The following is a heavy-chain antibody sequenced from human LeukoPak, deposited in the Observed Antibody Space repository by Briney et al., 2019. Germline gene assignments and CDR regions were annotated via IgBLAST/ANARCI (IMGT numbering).Heavy chain of an antibody. J-gene: IGHJ6*02. CDR3: ARPLRINCGMDV. Sequence: GGSLRLSCAASGFTFSSYWMNWVRQTPGKGLEWVSIIYYDGSTYYADSVKGRFTISRDNSKNTMYLQMNSLRAEDTAVYYCARPLRINCGMDVWGQGTTVTVSS. CDR1: GFTFSSYW. V-gene: IGHV3-53*01. CDR2: IYYDGST. D-gene: IGHD3-3*01.